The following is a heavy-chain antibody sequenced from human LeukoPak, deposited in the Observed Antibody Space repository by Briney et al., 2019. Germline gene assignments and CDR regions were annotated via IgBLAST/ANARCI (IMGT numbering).Heavy chain of an antibody. D-gene: IGHD1-26*01. CDR3: ARLVGATSRQGWFDP. J-gene: IGHJ5*02. CDR1: GGSISSYY. CDR2: MYYSGST. Sequence: SETLSLTCTVSGGSISSYYWSWIRQSPGKGLEWIGSMYYSGSTYHNPSLKSRVTISVDTSKNQFSLKLSSVTAADTAVYYCARLVGATSRQGWFDPWGQGTLVTVSS. V-gene: IGHV4-59*08.